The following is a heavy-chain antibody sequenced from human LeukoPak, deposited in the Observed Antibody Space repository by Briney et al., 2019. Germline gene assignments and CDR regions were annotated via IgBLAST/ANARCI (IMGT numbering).Heavy chain of an antibody. CDR1: GGSISSYY. Sequence: SETLSLTCTVAGGSISSYYWSWIRQPAGKGLEWIGRIYTSGSTNYNPSSKSRVTMSVDTSKNQFSLKLSSVTAADTAVYYCARDYYESSHPSLDYWGQGTLVTVSS. CDR3: ARDYYESSHPSLDY. V-gene: IGHV4-4*07. CDR2: IYTSGST. J-gene: IGHJ4*02. D-gene: IGHD3-22*01.